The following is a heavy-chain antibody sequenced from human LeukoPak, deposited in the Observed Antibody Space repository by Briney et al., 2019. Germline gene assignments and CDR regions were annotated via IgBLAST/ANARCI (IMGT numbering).Heavy chain of an antibody. V-gene: IGHV3-21*01. CDR3: ATGLGMSYAFDI. D-gene: IGHD3/OR15-3a*01. Sequence: PGGSLRLSCAASGFTFSNYGMNWVRQAPGKGLEWVSSISSSSSYIYYADSVKGRFTISRDNAKNSLYLQMNSLRAEDTAVYYCATGLGMSYAFDIWGQGTMVTVSS. CDR1: GFTFSNYG. J-gene: IGHJ3*02. CDR2: ISSSSSYI.